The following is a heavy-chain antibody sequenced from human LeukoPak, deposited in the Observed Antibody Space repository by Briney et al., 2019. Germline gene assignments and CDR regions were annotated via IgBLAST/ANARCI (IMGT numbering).Heavy chain of an antibody. CDR3: AKSYDTSGRRAFDI. Sequence: GGSLRLSCAASGFRFTDYSMSWVRQAPGKGLEWVSAISVDGSHTYYADSVKGRFTISRDNSKNTLYLQMNSLRAEDTAVYYCAKSYDTSGRRAFDIWGQGTMVTVSS. J-gene: IGHJ3*02. CDR1: GFRFTDYS. D-gene: IGHD3-22*01. CDR2: ISVDGSHT. V-gene: IGHV3-23*01.